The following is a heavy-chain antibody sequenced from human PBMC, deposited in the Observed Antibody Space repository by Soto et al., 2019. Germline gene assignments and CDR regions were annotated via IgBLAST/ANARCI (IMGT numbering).Heavy chain of an antibody. J-gene: IGHJ4*02. CDR1: GFTFSSYG. Sequence: HVQLVESGGGVVPPGKSLRLSCAASGFTFSSYGMHWVRQAPGKGLEWVAVIWNDGTNKYYADSVKGRFTISRDNSKNTLFLQLNSLRAEDTAMYFCAREERDTEFAYWGQGTLVTVSS. V-gene: IGHV3-33*01. CDR3: AREERDTEFAY. CDR2: IWNDGTNK. D-gene: IGHD1-26*01.